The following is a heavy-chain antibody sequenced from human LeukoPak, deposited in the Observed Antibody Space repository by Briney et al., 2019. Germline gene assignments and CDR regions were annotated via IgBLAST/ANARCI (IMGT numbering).Heavy chain of an antibody. CDR2: INHSGST. D-gene: IGHD3-10*01. Sequence: PSETLSLTCAVYGGSFSGYYWSWIRQPPGKGLEWIGEINHSGSTNYNPSLKSRVTISVDTSKNQFSLKLSSVTAADTAVYYCARVDGYYGSGSYLYYYYYMDVWGKGTTVTVSS. V-gene: IGHV4-34*01. CDR3: ARVDGYYGSGSYLYYYYYMDV. J-gene: IGHJ6*03. CDR1: GGSFSGYY.